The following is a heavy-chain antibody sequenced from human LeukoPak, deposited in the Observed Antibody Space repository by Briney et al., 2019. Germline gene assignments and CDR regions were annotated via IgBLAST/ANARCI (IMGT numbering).Heavy chain of an antibody. CDR2: IYYSGST. J-gene: IGHJ5*02. Sequence: MSSETLSLTCTVSGGSISSYYWSWIRQPPGKGLEWIGYIYYSGSTNYNPSLKSRVTISVDTSKNQFSLKLSSVTAADTAVYYCARMDRIQLWSHQPGRPGGWFDPWGQGTLVTVSS. D-gene: IGHD5-18*01. CDR3: ARMDRIQLWSHQPGRPGGWFDP. V-gene: IGHV4-59*01. CDR1: GGSISSYY.